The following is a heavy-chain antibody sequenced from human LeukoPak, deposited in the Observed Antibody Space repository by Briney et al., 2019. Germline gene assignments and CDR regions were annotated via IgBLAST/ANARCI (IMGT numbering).Heavy chain of an antibody. Sequence: SETLSLTCAVYSGSFSAYYWSWIRQPPGKGLEWIGEINHSGSTNYSPSLKSRVTISVDTSKNQFSLRLSSVTAADTAVYYCARCGIAAAGRFDPWGQGTLVTVSS. D-gene: IGHD6-13*01. V-gene: IGHV4-34*01. CDR1: SGSFSAYY. CDR2: INHSGST. J-gene: IGHJ5*02. CDR3: ARCGIAAAGRFDP.